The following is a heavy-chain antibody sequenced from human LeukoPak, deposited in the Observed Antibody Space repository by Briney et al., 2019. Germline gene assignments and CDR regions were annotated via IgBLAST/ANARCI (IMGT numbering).Heavy chain of an antibody. J-gene: IGHJ5*02. D-gene: IGHD4-17*01. CDR3: ARQRDYGDKNWFDP. CDR1: GFTFSSYS. CDR2: ISSSSSTI. V-gene: IGHV3-48*04. Sequence: GGSLRLSCAASGFTFSSYSMNWVRQAPGKGLEWVSYISSSSSTIYYADSVKGRFTISRDNAKNSLYLQMNSLRAEDTAVYYCARQRDYGDKNWFDPWGQGTLVTVSS.